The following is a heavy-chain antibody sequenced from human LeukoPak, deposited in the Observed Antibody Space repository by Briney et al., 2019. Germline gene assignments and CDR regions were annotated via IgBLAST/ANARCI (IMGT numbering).Heavy chain of an antibody. CDR3: ARDVVVAATPEWFDP. J-gene: IGHJ5*02. V-gene: IGHV1-8*01. CDR1: GYTFTSYD. Sequence: ASVKVSCKASGYTFTSYDISWVRQATGQGLEWMGWMNPNSGNTGYAQKFQGRVTMTRNTSISTAYMELSSLRSEDTAVYYCARDVVVAATPEWFDPWGQGTLVTVSS. CDR2: MNPNSGNT. D-gene: IGHD2-15*01.